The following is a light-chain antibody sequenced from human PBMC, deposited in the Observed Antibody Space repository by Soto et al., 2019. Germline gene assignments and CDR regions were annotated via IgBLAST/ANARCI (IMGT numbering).Light chain of an antibody. CDR3: QQRSNWTWT. J-gene: IGKJ1*01. CDR2: GAS. Sequence: EIWLSQSPCTLSLSTGERATLSCRASRGVSANYLAWYQQKPGQAPTLLIYGASNRATGIPARFSGSGSGTDFTLTISSLEPEDFAVYYCQQRSNWTWTFGQGTNVDIK. V-gene: IGKV3D-11*01. CDR1: RGVSANY.